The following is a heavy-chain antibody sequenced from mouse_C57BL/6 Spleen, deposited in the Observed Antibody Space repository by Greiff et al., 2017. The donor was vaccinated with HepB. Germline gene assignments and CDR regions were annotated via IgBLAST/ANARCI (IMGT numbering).Heavy chain of an antibody. D-gene: IGHD4-1*02. J-gene: IGHJ4*01. CDR2: IYPGSGNT. V-gene: IGHV1-76*01. CDR1: GYTFTDYY. CDR3: ATSNWDGAMDY. Sequence: QVTLKVSGAELVRPGASVKLSCKASGYTFTDYYINWVKQRPGQGLEWIARIYPGSGNTYYNEKFKGKATLTAEKSSSTAYMQLSSLTSEDSAVYFCATSNWDGAMDYWGQGTSVTVSS.